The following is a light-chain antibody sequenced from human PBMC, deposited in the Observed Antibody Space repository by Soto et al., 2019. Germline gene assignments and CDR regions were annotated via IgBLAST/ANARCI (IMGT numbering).Light chain of an antibody. CDR3: QQYGRSPPT. V-gene: IGKV3-20*01. J-gene: IGKJ4*01. CDR1: QSVSSTY. Sequence: EIVLTQSPGTLSLSPGERATLSCRASQSVSSTYLAWYQQKPGQAPSLLIYGACRRATGIPDRFSGSGSGTDFTLTISRLEPEDFAVYYCQQYGRSPPTFGGGTKVEIK. CDR2: GAC.